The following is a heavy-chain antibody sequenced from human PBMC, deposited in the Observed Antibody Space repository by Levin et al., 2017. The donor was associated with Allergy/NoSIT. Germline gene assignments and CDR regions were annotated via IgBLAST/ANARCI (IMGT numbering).Heavy chain of an antibody. D-gene: IGHD5-18*01. V-gene: IGHV3-53*01. CDR3: ARDRLGYSYGYGFSDY. Sequence: SGGSLRLSCAASGFTVSSNYMSWVRQAPGKGLEWVSVIYSGGSTYYADSVKGRFTISRDNSKNTLYLQMNSLRAEDTAVYYCARDRLGYSYGYGFSDYWGQGTLVIVSS. CDR1: GFTVSSNY. J-gene: IGHJ4*02. CDR2: IYSGGST.